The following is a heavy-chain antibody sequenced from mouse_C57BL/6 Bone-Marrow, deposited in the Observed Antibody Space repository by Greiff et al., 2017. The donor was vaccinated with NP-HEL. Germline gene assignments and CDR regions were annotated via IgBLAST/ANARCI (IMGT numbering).Heavy chain of an antibody. CDR3: ARGTYCSSYCDY. CDR2: IYPGGGYT. V-gene: IGHV1-63*01. D-gene: IGHD1-1*01. J-gene: IGHJ2*01. Sequence: QVQLQQSGAELVRPGTSVKMSCKASGYTFTNYWIGWVKQRPGHGLEWIGDIYPGGGYTHYNEKFKGKATLTADKSSSTAYMQFSSLTSEDAAIDYYARGTYCSSYCDYWGQGTTLTVSS. CDR1: GYTFTNYW.